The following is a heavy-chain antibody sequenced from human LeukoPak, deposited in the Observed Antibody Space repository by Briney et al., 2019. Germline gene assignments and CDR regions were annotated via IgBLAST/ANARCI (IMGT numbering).Heavy chain of an antibody. J-gene: IGHJ4*02. CDR1: GGSISSGGYS. D-gene: IGHD3-10*01. V-gene: IGHV4-30-2*01. CDR3: ARDPGFGEFDY. CDR2: IYHSGST. Sequence: SETLSLTCAVSGGSISSGGYSWSWIRQPPGKGLEWIGYIYHSGSTYYNPSLKSRVTISVDRSKNQFSLKLSSVTAADTAVYYCARDPGFGEFDYWGQGTLVTVSS.